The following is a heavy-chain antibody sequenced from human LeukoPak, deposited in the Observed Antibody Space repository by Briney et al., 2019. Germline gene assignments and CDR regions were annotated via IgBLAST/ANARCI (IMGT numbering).Heavy chain of an antibody. D-gene: IGHD3-10*01. V-gene: IGHV1-24*01. CDR2: FDPEDGET. J-gene: IGHJ5*02. Sequence: ASVKVSCKVSGYALTELSMHWVRQAPGKGLEWMGGFDPEDGETIYAQKFQGRVTMTEDTSTDTAYMELSSLRSEDTAVYYCATDLPYGSGSRSSWGQGTLVTVSS. CDR3: ATDLPYGSGSRSS. CDR1: GYALTELS.